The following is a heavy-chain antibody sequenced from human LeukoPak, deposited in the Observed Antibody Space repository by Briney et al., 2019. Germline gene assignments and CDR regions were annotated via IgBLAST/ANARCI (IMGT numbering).Heavy chain of an antibody. V-gene: IGHV1-69*05. CDR2: IIPIFGTA. CDR3: ARSYGSGSYPMDV. D-gene: IGHD3-10*01. Sequence: SVKVSCKASGGTFSSYAISRVRQAPGQGLEWMGGIIPIFGTANYAQKFQGRVTITTDESTSTAYMELSSLRSEDTAVYYCARSYGSGSYPMDVWGKGTTVTVSS. J-gene: IGHJ6*03. CDR1: GGTFSSYA.